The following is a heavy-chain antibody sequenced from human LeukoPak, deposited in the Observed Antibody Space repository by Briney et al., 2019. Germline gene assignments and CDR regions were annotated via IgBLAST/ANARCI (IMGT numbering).Heavy chain of an antibody. CDR2: ISCNSGSI. Sequence: GGSLRLSCAASGFTFDDYAMHWVRQAPGKGLEWVSGISCNSGSIDYADSVKGRFTISRDNAKNSLYLQMNSPRAEDTALYYCAKDPYSSGHGGYFDYWGQGTLVTVSS. D-gene: IGHD3-22*01. J-gene: IGHJ4*03. CDR1: GFTFDDYA. CDR3: AKDPYSSGHGGYFDY. V-gene: IGHV3-9*01.